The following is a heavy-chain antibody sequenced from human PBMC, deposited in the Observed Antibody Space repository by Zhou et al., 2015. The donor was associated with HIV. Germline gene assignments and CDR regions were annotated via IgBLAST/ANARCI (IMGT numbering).Heavy chain of an antibody. CDR2: IIPMFDIE. CDR3: ATVLRLRYFDWLLLDY. V-gene: IGHV1-69*17. D-gene: IGHD3-9*01. Sequence: QVQLVQSGTEVKKPGSSVKVSCKASGGTFSGSDISWVRQAPGQGLEWMGGIIPMFDIENHAQKFRGRLTITADKSTGAAYMELNSLRSEDTAVYYCATVLRLRYFDWLLLDYWGQGTLVTVSS. J-gene: IGHJ4*02. CDR1: GGTFSGSD.